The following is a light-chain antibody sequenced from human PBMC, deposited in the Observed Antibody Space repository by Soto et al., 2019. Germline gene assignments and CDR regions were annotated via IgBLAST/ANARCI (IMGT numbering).Light chain of an antibody. CDR1: QSFSRTY. V-gene: IGKV3-20*01. CDR2: GAS. CDR3: QYYGSSPPYT. J-gene: IGKJ2*01. Sequence: EIVLTQSPGTLYLSPGERATLSCRASQSFSRTYLVWYQQKVGQAPRLLIYGASNRATGIPDRLSGSGSGADFTLTISRLEPEDFAVYYCQYYGSSPPYTFGQGTKVDIK.